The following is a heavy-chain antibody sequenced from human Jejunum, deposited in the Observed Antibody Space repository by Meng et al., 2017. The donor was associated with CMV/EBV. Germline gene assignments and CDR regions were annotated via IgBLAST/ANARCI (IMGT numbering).Heavy chain of an antibody. CDR1: YTFPGYY. CDR3: AREESIMITFGGVIPYDP. J-gene: IGHJ5*02. V-gene: IGHV1-2*06. D-gene: IGHD3-16*02. Sequence: YTFPGYYIHRVRQAPGQGLEWMGRINPNSGGTNYAQKFHGRVTMTRNTSISTAFMELTRLRSDDTAVYYCAREESIMITFGGVIPYDPWGQGTLVTVSS. CDR2: INPNSGGT.